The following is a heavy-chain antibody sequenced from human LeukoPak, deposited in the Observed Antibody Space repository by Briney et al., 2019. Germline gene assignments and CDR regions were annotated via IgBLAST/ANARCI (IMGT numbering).Heavy chain of an antibody. Sequence: SVKVSCKASGGTFSSYAISWVRQAPGQGLEWMGGIIPIFGTANYAQKFQGRVTITADKSTSTAYMELSSLRSEDTAVYYCALRITMIVVVITHDAFDIWGQGTMVTVSS. V-gene: IGHV1-69*06. CDR2: IIPIFGTA. CDR1: GGTFSSYA. D-gene: IGHD3-22*01. CDR3: ALRITMIVVVITHDAFDI. J-gene: IGHJ3*02.